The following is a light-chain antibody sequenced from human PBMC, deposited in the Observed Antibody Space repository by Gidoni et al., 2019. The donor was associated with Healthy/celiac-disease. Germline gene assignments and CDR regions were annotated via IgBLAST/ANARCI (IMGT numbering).Light chain of an antibody. CDR3: QRSYSTLWT. J-gene: IGKJ1*01. Sequence: DIQMTQSPSSLSASVGDRVTITRRASQTISSYLDWYQQKPGKAPKLLIYAASSLQSVVPSRFSGSGSGTDFTLTISSLQPEDFATYYCQRSYSTLWTFGQXTKVEIK. CDR2: AAS. V-gene: IGKV1-39*01. CDR1: QTISSY.